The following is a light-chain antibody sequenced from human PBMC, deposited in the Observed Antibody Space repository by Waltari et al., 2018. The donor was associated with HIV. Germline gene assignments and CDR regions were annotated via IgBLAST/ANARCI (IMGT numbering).Light chain of an antibody. Sequence: SYELTQPPSVSVSTGQTASISCSGFTLGHKYASWYQQKPGQSPVLVIYQDAERPSGIPERFSGSKSGSTATLTISGTQTMDEGDYYCQAWDSISGIIFGGGTKLTVL. V-gene: IGLV3-1*01. CDR3: QAWDSISGII. CDR1: TLGHKY. J-gene: IGLJ2*01. CDR2: QDA.